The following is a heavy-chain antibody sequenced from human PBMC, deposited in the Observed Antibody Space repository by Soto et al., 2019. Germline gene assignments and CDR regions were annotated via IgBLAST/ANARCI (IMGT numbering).Heavy chain of an antibody. D-gene: IGHD3-22*01. CDR1: GGSISSDGYY. CDR2: IHSRGGP. CDR3: TTDLIAYYDSSGYPLLPFDI. J-gene: IGHJ3*02. V-gene: IGHV4-30-4*01. Sequence: SETLSLTCTVSGGSISSDGYYWSWIRQPPGKGLEWIGYIHSRGGPHYSPSLRSRLTISVDTSKTQFALKLRSVTAEDTAVYYCTTDLIAYYDSSGYPLLPFDIWGQGTMVTVSS.